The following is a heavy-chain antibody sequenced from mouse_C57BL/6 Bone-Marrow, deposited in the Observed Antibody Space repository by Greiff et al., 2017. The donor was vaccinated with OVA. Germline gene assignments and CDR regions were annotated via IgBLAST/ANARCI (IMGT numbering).Heavy chain of an antibody. Sequence: VHVKQSGAELVRPGASVKLSCTASGFNIKDDYMHWVKQRPEQGLEWIGWIDPENGDTEYASKFQGKATITADTSSNTAYLQLSSLTSEDTAVYYCTTSYYYGSSYGYFDVWGTGTTVTVSS. CDR3: TTSYYYGSSYGYFDV. CDR1: GFNIKDDY. V-gene: IGHV14-4*01. J-gene: IGHJ1*03. CDR2: IDPENGDT. D-gene: IGHD1-1*01.